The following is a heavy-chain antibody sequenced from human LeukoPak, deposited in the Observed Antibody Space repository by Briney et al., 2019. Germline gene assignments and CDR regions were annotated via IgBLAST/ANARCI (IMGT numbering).Heavy chain of an antibody. J-gene: IGHJ5*02. CDR3: VRPAYYYDNSGRYPNWFDP. Sequence: SETLSLTCTVSGGSISSSSYYWGWIRQPPGKGLEWIGSIYYSGSTYNNPSPKSRVTISVDTSTNQFSLKLRSVIATDTAVYYCVRPAYYYDNSGRYPNWFDPWGQGTLVTVSS. V-gene: IGHV4-39*01. CDR1: GGSISSSSYY. CDR2: IYYSGST. D-gene: IGHD3-22*01.